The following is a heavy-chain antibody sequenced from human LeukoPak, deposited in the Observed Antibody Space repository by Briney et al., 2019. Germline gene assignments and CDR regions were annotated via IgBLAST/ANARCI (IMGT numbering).Heavy chain of an antibody. CDR1: SGTFSSYA. J-gene: IGHJ6*02. Sequence: ASVKVSCKASSGTFSSYAISWVRQAPGQGLEWMGRIIPILGIANYAQKFQGRVTITADKSTSTAYMELSSLRSEDTAVYYCATYCSGGSCYSGSYYYYGMDVWGQGTTVTVSS. CDR2: IIPILGIA. V-gene: IGHV1-69*04. D-gene: IGHD2-15*01. CDR3: ATYCSGGSCYSGSYYYYGMDV.